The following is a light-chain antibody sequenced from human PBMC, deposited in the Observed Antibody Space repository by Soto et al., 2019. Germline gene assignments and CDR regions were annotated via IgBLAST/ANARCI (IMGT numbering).Light chain of an antibody. Sequence: QSALTQPASVSGSPGQSITISCTGTSSDVGSHNLVSWYQQHPGQAPKLMIYEVTKRPLGVSTRCSASKSGNTASLTISGHQDEDDADYYCCSYGGSRAVFGGGTQLTVL. V-gene: IGLV2-23*02. CDR2: EVT. CDR1: SSDVGSHNL. J-gene: IGLJ7*01. CDR3: CSYGGSRAV.